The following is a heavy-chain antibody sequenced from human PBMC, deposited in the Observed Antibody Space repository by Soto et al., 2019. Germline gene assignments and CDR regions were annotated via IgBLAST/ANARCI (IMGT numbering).Heavy chain of an antibody. J-gene: IGHJ4*02. CDR1: GYTFTSYD. Sequence: ASVKVSCKASGYTFTSYDINWVRQATGQGLEWMGWINPNTGYTDYAQKFQGRVTMTGNTSITTAYMELSSVTAADTAVYYCASASEKLLIQPKFDSWGQGTLVTVSS. CDR3: ASASEKLLIQPKFDS. V-gene: IGHV1-8*01. CDR2: INPNTGYT. D-gene: IGHD5-18*01.